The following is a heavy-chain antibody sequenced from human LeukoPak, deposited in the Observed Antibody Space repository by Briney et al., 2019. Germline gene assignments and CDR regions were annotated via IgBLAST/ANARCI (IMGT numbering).Heavy chain of an antibody. Sequence: ASVKVSCKASGYRFTSHYIHWLRQAPGQGLEWMGIINPGGGSTDYAQKFQGRVTMTRDASTSTVYMELSSLRFEDTAVYYCARGSVILGAFDIWGQGTLVTVSS. CDR1: GYRFTSHY. CDR3: ARGSVILGAFDI. J-gene: IGHJ3*02. CDR2: INPGGGST. D-gene: IGHD2/OR15-2a*01. V-gene: IGHV1-46*01.